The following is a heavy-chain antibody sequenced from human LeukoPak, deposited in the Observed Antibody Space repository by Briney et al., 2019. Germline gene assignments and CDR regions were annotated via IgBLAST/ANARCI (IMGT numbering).Heavy chain of an antibody. CDR2: INPNSGGT. J-gene: IGHJ3*02. Sequence: ASVKVSCKASGYTFTGYYMHWVRQAPGQGLEWMGWINPNSGGTNYAQKFQGRVTMTRDTSISTAYMELSRLRSDDTAVYYCARDSPRLYYYDSSIASDAFDIWGQGTMVTVSS. CDR1: GYTFTGYY. D-gene: IGHD3-22*01. V-gene: IGHV1-2*02. CDR3: ARDSPRLYYYDSSIASDAFDI.